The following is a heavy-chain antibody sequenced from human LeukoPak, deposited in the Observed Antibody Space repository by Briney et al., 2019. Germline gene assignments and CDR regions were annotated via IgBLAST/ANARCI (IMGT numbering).Heavy chain of an antibody. V-gene: IGHV3-15*01. J-gene: IGHJ4*02. CDR1: GFSFMNAW. D-gene: IGHD2/OR15-2a*01. CDR2: IKSNADGGTP. Sequence: GGSLRLSCAASGFSFMNAWMIWVRQARGKWLEWVGRIKSNADGGTPDYAAPARGRFTISRDDSKNTLYLQMNSLKTEDTAVYYCTTFYHEYSPYWGRGTLVTVSS. CDR3: TTFYHEYSPY.